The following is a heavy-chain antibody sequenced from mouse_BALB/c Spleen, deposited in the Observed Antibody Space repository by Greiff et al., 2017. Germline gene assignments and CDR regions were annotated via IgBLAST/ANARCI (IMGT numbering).Heavy chain of an antibody. Sequence: VQLQQSGAELVRSGASVKLSCTASGFNIKDYYMHWVKQRPEQGLEWIGWIDPENGDTEYAPKFQGKATMTADTSSNTAYLQLSSLTSEDTAVYYCNAYDGDSSGFAYWGQGTLVTVSA. CDR3: NAYDGDSSGFAY. V-gene: IGHV14-4*02. D-gene: IGHD2-3*01. CDR2: IDPENGDT. CDR1: GFNIKDYY. J-gene: IGHJ3*01.